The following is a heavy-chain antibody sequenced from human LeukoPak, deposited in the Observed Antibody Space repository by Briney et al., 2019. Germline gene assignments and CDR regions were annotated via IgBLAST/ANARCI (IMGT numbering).Heavy chain of an antibody. J-gene: IGHJ4*02. D-gene: IGHD2-2*01. CDR1: GGSFSGHY. V-gene: IGHV4-34*01. CDR3: ARGGCSTTSCYPTDY. CDR2: INHSGST. Sequence: SETLSLTCAVYGGSFSGHYWSWIRQPPGKGLEWTGEINHSGSTRDNPSLKSRVTISVDTSKNQFSLRLDSVTAADTAVYYCARGGCSTTSCYPTDYWGQGTLVIVSS.